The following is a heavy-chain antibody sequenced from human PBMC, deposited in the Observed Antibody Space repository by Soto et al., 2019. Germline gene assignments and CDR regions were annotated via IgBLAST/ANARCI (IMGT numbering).Heavy chain of an antibody. CDR2: IYYGGSI. CDR1: NGSISSGY. J-gene: IGHJ5*02. Sequence: QVQLQESGPGLVKPSETLSLTCSVSNGSISSGYWTWIRQPPGKGLEWIGYIYYGGSINYNPSLKIRVIISVVTAKNQFPLSLSSVTAADTAVYYCTGAYYDISGYSLDPWGQGTSVTVSS. D-gene: IGHD3-22*01. CDR3: TGAYYDISGYSLDP. V-gene: IGHV4-59*01.